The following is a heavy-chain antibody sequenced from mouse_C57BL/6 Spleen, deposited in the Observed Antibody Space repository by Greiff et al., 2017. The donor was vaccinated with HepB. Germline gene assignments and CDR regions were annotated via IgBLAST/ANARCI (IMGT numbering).Heavy chain of an antibody. V-gene: IGHV1-55*01. D-gene: IGHD1-1*01. Sequence: VQLQQPGAELVKPGASVKMSCKASGFTFTSYWITWVKQRPGQGLEWIGDIYPGSGSTNYNEKFKSKATLTVDTSSSTAYMQLSSLTSGDSAVYSCAIYCYGSVDYALEYWGQGTTVTVSS. CDR3: AIYCYGSVDYALEY. CDR1: GFTFTSYW. J-gene: IGHJ4*01. CDR2: IYPGSGST.